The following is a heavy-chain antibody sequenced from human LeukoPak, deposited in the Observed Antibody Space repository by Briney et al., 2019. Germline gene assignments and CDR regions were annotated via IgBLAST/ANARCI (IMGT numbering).Heavy chain of an antibody. CDR3: ARGPALGDDYGDY. J-gene: IGHJ4*02. D-gene: IGHD2-21*01. V-gene: IGHV3-21*01. CDR2: ISSSSSYI. CDR1: GFTFSSYS. Sequence: GGSLRLSCAASGFTFSSYSMNWVRQAPGKGLEWVSSISSSSSYIYYVDSVKGRFTISRDNAKNSLYLQMNSLRAEDTAVYYCARGPALGDDYGDYWGQGTLVTVST.